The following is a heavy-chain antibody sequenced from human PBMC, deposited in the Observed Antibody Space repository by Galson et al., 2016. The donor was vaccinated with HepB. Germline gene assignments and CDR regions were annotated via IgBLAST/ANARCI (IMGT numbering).Heavy chain of an antibody. CDR3: VLPSLDSGSQLGT. D-gene: IGHD3-10*01. CDR2: IDHSGST. CDR1: NESFSGYY. V-gene: IGHV4-34*01. Sequence: SETLSLTCAVYNESFSGYYWSWIRQPPGKGLEWIGEIDHSGSTNYNPSLKSRLTISVDTSKNHFSLLLSSVTAADTAIYYCVLPSLDSGSQLGTWGRGTLVTVSS. J-gene: IGHJ5*02.